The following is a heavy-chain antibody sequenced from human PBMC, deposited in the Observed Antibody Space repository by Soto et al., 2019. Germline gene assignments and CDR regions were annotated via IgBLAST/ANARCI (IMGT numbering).Heavy chain of an antibody. J-gene: IGHJ4*02. CDR3: AKTFAAYYDFWSGPAYFDY. V-gene: IGHV3-30*18. D-gene: IGHD3-3*01. CDR2: ISYDGSNK. CDR1: GFTFSSYG. Sequence: GGSLRLSCAASGFTFSSYGMHWVRQAPGKGLEWVAVISYDGSNKYYVDSVKGRFTISRDNSKNTLYLQMNSLRAEDTAVYYCAKTFAAYYDFWSGPAYFDYWGQGTLVTVSS.